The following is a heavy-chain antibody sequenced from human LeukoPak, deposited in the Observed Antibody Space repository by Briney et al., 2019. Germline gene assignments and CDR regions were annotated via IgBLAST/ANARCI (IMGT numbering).Heavy chain of an antibody. D-gene: IGHD5-18*01. CDR2: IYYSGST. J-gene: IGHJ4*02. CDR1: GGSISSYY. Sequence: PSETLSLTCTVSGGSISSYYWSWIRQPPGKGLEWIGYIYYSGSTNYNPSLKSRVTISLDTSKIQFSLRLSSVTAADTAVYYCARVVANSYVDYWGQGTLVTVSS. V-gene: IGHV4-59*01. CDR3: ARVVANSYVDY.